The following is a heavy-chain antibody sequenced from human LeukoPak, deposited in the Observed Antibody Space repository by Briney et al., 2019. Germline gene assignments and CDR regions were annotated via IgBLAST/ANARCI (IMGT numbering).Heavy chain of an antibody. Sequence: ASVKVSCKASGYTFTGYCMHWERQAPGQGLEWMGWINPNSGGTNYAQKFQGRVTMTRDTSISTAYMELSRLRSDDTAVYYCARDPWSSGHFDYWGQGTLVTVSS. CDR2: INPNSGGT. J-gene: IGHJ4*02. CDR1: GYTFTGYC. V-gene: IGHV1-2*02. CDR3: ARDPWSSGHFDY. D-gene: IGHD6-19*01.